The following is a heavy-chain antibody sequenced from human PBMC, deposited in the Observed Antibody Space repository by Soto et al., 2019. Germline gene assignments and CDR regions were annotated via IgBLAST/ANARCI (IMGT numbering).Heavy chain of an antibody. Sequence: EVHLLESGGGLVQPGGSLRLSCTVSGFTFRSYAMSWVRQAPGGGLEWVSSIIGSGDRTYYADSVKGRFTISRDNSKNTLFLQMHSLRAEDTAIYYCVKDRAYRTVAGTDYWGQGTLVSVSS. V-gene: IGHV3-23*01. D-gene: IGHD6-19*01. CDR3: VKDRAYRTVAGTDY. J-gene: IGHJ4*02. CDR2: IIGSGDRT. CDR1: GFTFRSYA.